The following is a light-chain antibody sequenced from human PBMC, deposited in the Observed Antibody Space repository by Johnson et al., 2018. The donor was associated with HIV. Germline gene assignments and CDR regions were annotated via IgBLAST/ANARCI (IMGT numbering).Light chain of an antibody. Sequence: QAVLTQPPSVSAASGQKVTISCSGSNSNIGNNYVSWYQQLPGTAPKLLIYDNNKRPSGIPGRFSGSKSGPSATLGITGLQTGDEADYYCGTWDSSLTSYVFGAGTKVSVL. J-gene: IGLJ1*01. CDR2: DNN. V-gene: IGLV1-51*01. CDR3: GTWDSSLTSYV. CDR1: NSNIGNNY.